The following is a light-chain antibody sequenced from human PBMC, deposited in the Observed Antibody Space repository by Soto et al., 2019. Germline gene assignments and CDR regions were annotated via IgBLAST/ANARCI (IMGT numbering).Light chain of an antibody. CDR1: SSDVGGYNY. V-gene: IGLV2-14*03. Sequence: QSVLTQPASVSGSPGQSITISCTGTSSDVGGYNYVSWYQQHPGKAPKLMIYDVSYRPSGVSNRFSGSKSGNTASLTISGLQTEDEADYYCSSYISSSTPFYVFGTGTQLTVL. CDR3: SSYISSSTPFYV. J-gene: IGLJ1*01. CDR2: DVS.